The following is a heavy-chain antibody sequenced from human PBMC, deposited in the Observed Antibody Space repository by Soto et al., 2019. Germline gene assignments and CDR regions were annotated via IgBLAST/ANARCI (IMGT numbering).Heavy chain of an antibody. D-gene: IGHD3-22*01. J-gene: IGHJ4*02. CDR2: IDPSDSQT. Sequence: GESLKISCKGSGYSFAGYWITWVRQMPGKGLEWMGRIDPSDSQTYYSPSFRGHVTISAAKSITTVFLQWSSLRASDTAMYYCARQIYDSDSGPNLQYHFDSWGQGTLVTVYS. V-gene: IGHV5-10-1*01. CDR1: GYSFAGYW. CDR3: ARQIYDSDSGPNLQYHFDS.